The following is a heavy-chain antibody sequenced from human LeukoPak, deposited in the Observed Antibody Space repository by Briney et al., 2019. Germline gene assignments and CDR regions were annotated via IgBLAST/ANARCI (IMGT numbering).Heavy chain of an antibody. J-gene: IGHJ4*02. D-gene: IGHD6-13*01. V-gene: IGHV3-30*18. CDR1: GFTFSSYG. CDR2: ISYDGSNK. Sequence: RRSLRLSCAASGFTFSSYGMHWVRQAPGKGLEWVAVISYDGSNKYYADSVKGRFTISRDNSKNTLYLQMNSLRAEDTAVYYCAKGVSSSSWPFDYWGQGTLVTVSS. CDR3: AKGVSSSSWPFDY.